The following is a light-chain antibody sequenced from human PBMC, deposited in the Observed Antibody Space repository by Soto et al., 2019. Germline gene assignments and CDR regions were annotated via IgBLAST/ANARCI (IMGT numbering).Light chain of an antibody. J-gene: IGKJ1*01. Sequence: DIQMTQSPSSVSASVGDRVTITCRASQGINSWLAWYQHKPGKAPQLLISAASSLHSGVPSRFSGSGSGTDFTLTINSLQPEDVAIYVCQQTNSFPWTFGQGTKVEL. CDR2: AAS. CDR1: QGINSW. V-gene: IGKV1-12*01. CDR3: QQTNSFPWT.